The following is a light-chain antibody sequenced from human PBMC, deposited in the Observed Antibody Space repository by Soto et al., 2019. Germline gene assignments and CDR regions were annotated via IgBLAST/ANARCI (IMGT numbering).Light chain of an antibody. CDR2: DVS. CDR1: SRDVGGYNS. V-gene: IGLV2-14*01. J-gene: IGLJ1*01. Sequence: QSVLTQPASVSGSPGLSIAISCTGTSRDVGGYNSVSWYQQQPGKVPKLMIYDVSNRPSGVSNRFSGSKSGNTASLTTSGLQAEDEGDYYCSSYTTGGYYFFGTGTKLTVL. CDR3: SSYTTGGYYF.